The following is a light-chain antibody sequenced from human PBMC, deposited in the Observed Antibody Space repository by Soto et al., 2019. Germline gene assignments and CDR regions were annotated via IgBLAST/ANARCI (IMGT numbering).Light chain of an antibody. CDR2: DAS. Sequence: DIQLTKSPSFLSASVGDGVTITCRASQGISNYLAWCQQKPGKAPNLLIYDASNLETGVPSRFSGSGSGTDFTFTISSLQPEDFATYYCQQSYSTPWTFGQGTMVDIK. CDR1: QGISNY. CDR3: QQSYSTPWT. J-gene: IGKJ1*01. V-gene: IGKV1-39*01.